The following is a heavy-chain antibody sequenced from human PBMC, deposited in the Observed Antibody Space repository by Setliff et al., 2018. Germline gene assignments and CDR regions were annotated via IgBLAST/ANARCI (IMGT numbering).Heavy chain of an antibody. CDR1: GYSFTNYY. J-gene: IGHJ4*02. D-gene: IGHD6-6*01. CDR2: INPSGGST. Sequence: ASVKVSCKASGYSFTNYYIHWVRQAPGQGLEWVGIINPSGGSTSYAQKFQGRVTMTRDTSTSTVYMELSSLRSEDTAVYYCALEYSNSSPTVYYYMDVWGQGTLVTVSS. CDR3: ALEYSNSSPTVYYYMDV. V-gene: IGHV1-46*01.